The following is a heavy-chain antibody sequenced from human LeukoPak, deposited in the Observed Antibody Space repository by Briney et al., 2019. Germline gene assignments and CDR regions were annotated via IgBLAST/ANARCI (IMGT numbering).Heavy chain of an antibody. CDR2: ISISGGTT. V-gene: IGHV3-23*01. CDR1: GFTFNSYA. D-gene: IGHD4/OR15-4a*01. Sequence: PGGSLRLSCAASGFTFNSYAMSWVRQAPGKGLEWVSSISISGGTTYYADPVKGRFTMSRDNSKNTLYLQMNSLRAEDTAKYYCAKGGGANYFDPWGQGTLVTVSS. J-gene: IGHJ5*02. CDR3: AKGGGANYFDP.